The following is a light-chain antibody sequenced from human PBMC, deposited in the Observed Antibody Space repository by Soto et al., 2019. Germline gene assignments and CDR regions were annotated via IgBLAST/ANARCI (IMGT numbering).Light chain of an antibody. CDR1: QSVSSN. CDR3: QHYNVWPLT. CDR2: VTS. V-gene: IGKV3-15*01. J-gene: IGKJ4*01. Sequence: EIVMTQSPATLSVSPGERATLSCRASQSVSSNLAWYQQKPGQTPKLLIYVTSTRATGIHARFSGSGSGTEFTPTISSLQSEDFAVYYCQHYNVWPLTFGGGTKVEFK.